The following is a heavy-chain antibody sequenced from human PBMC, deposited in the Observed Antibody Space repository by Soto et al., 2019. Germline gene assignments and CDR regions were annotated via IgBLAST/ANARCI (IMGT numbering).Heavy chain of an antibody. CDR1: GGSFSGYY. Sequence: SETLSLTCAVYGGSFSGYYWSWIRQPPGKGLEWIGEINHSGSTNYNPSLKSRVTISVDTSKNQFSLKLSSVTAADTAVYYCASGGGYSGYAPDYWGQGTLVTVSS. CDR2: INHSGST. J-gene: IGHJ4*02. CDR3: ASGGGYSGYAPDY. V-gene: IGHV4-34*01. D-gene: IGHD5-12*01.